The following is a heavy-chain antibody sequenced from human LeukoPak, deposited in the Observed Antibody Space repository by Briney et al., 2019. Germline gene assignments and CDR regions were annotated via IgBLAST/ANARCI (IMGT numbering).Heavy chain of an antibody. D-gene: IGHD3-9*01. J-gene: IGHJ4*02. CDR2: IYHSGST. V-gene: IGHV4-38-2*02. CDR3: ARDPTLLRYFDWLPYYFDY. CDR1: DYSISSGYY. Sequence: SETLSLTCTVSDYSISSGYYWGWIRQPPGKGLEWIGSIYHSGSTYYNPSLKSRVTISVDTSKNQFSLKLSSVTAADTAVYYCARDPTLLRYFDWLPYYFDYWGQGTLVTVSS.